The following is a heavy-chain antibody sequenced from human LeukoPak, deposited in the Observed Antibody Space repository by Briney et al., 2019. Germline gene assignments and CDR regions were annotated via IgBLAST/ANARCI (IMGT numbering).Heavy chain of an antibody. J-gene: IGHJ4*02. CDR3: ARYVATAMAYYFDY. D-gene: IGHD5-18*01. CDR2: IYYSGST. Sequence: SETLSLTCTVSGGSISSSSYYWGWIRQPPGKGLEWIGSIYYSGSTYYTPSLKSRVTISVDTSKNQFSLKLSSVTAADTAVYYCARYVATAMAYYFDYWGQGTLVTVSS. V-gene: IGHV4-39*01. CDR1: GGSISSSSYY.